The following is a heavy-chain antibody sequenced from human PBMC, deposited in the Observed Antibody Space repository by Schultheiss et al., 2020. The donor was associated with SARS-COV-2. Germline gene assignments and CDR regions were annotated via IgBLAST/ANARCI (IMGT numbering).Heavy chain of an antibody. D-gene: IGHD3-3*01. V-gene: IGHV3-30*04. CDR2: LSDDGSYK. J-gene: IGHJ6*02. CDR1: GFTFSSYP. Sequence: GGSLRLSCAASGFTFSSYPMHWVRQAAGKGLEWVAVLSDDGSYKYYADSVKGRFTISRDNSKNTLYLQMNSLRPEDTAVYYCARDFGGGIAYSNGMDVWGQGTTVTVSS. CDR3: ARDFGGGIAYSNGMDV.